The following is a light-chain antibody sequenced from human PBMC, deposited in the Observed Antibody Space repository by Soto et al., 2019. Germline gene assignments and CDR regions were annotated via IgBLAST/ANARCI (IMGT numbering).Light chain of an antibody. Sequence: DIQMTQSPSTLSASVGDRVTITCRASQSITGWLAWFQQKPGKAPELLINDASNLEAGVPSRFSGSGSGTHFAFTISSLQPEDIATYYCQQYDILPLSFGPGTKVDIK. CDR2: DAS. CDR1: QSITGW. V-gene: IGKV1-33*01. CDR3: QQYDILPLS. J-gene: IGKJ3*01.